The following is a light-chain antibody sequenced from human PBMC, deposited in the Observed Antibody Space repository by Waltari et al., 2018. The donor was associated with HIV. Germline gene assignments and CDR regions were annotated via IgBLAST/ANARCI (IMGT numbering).Light chain of an antibody. Sequence: EIVMTQSPGTLSLFPGERVTLSCRASQSVSSNYLAWYQQKPGQAPRLLIYGASSRATGIPDRFSGSGSGTDFTLTIRRLEPEDFAVYYCQQYGSSPQTFGQGTKLEIK. CDR1: QSVSSNY. CDR3: QQYGSSPQT. J-gene: IGKJ2*01. V-gene: IGKV3-20*01. CDR2: GAS.